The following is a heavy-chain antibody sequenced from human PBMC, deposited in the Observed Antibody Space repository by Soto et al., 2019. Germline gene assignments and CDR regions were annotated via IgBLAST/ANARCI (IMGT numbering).Heavy chain of an antibody. CDR3: AKSGGITTVRGVISPYFDY. D-gene: IGHD3-10*01. CDR2: ISGSGGST. CDR1: GFTFSSYA. Sequence: PGGSLRLSCAASGFTFSSYAMSWVRQAPGKGLEWVSAISGSGGSTYYADSVKGRFTISRDNSKNTLYLQMSSLRAEDTAVYYCAKSGGITTVRGVISPYFDYWGQGTLVTVSS. J-gene: IGHJ4*02. V-gene: IGHV3-23*01.